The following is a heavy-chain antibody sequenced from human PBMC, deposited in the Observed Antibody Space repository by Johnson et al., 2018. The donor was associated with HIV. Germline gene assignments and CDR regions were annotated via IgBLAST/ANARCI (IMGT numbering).Heavy chain of an antibody. J-gene: IGHJ3*02. CDR2: INSAGSTT. CDR3: ARGRITMVQGVIFGAFDI. D-gene: IGHD3-10*01. V-gene: IGHV3-NL1*01. CDR1: GFTFSSYG. Sequence: QVQLVESGGGVVQPGGSLRLSCAASGFTFSSYGMHWVRQAPGKGLVWVSRINSAGSTTSYADSVKGRFTIPRDNSKNTLYLQMNSLRAEDTAVYYCARGRITMVQGVIFGAFDIWGQGTMVTVSS.